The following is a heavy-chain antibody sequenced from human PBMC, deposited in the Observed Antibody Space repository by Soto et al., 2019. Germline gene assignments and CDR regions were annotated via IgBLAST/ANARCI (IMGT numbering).Heavy chain of an antibody. CDR3: AHSRCGGDSLRSYSSHYYYGMDV. D-gene: IGHD2-21*02. Sequence: QITLKESGPTLVKPTQTLTLTCTFSGFSLNTGGLGVGWIRQPPGKALEWLALIYWDGDKRYSPSLESRLSITKDTSNNQVVLTMADMFPVDTGTYYCAHSRCGGDSLRSYSSHYYYGMDVWGQGTTVTVSS. J-gene: IGHJ6*02. V-gene: IGHV2-5*02. CDR1: GFSLNTGGLG. CDR2: IYWDGDK.